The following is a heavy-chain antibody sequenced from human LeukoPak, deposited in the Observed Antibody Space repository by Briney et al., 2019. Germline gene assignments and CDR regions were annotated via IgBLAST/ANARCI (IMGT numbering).Heavy chain of an antibody. J-gene: IGHJ4*02. CDR3: AKVARLGYYYDSSGYFY. V-gene: IGHV3-23*01. D-gene: IGHD3-22*01. CDR2: ISGSGGST. CDR1: GFTFSSYA. Sequence: GGSLRLSCAASGFTFSSYAMSWVRQAPGKGLEWVSAISGSGGSTYYADSVKGRFTISRDNSKNTLYLQMNSLRAEDTAVYYCAKVARLGYYYDSSGYFYWGQGTLVTVSS.